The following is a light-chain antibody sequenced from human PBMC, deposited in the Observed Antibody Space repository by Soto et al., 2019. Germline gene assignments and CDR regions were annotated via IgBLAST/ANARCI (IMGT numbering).Light chain of an antibody. CDR1: RSVSSN. CDR3: QHYNNWPPWT. J-gene: IGKJ1*01. V-gene: IGKV3-15*01. Sequence: EIVMTQSPATLSVSPGEKGTLSCRASRSVSSNLAWYQHKPGQAPRLLIYGASTRATGIPARFSGSGSGTEFTLTISSLQSEDFALYYCQHYNNWPPWTFGQGTKVEIK. CDR2: GAS.